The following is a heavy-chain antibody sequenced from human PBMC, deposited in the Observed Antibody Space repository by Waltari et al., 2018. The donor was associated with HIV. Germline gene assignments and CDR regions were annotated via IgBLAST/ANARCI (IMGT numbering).Heavy chain of an antibody. CDR3: ARGIPWELLGGYYFDY. Sequence: QVQLQQWGAGLLKPSETLSLTCAVYGGSFSGYYWSWIRQPPGKGLEWIGEINHSGSTNYNPSLKSRVTISVDTSKNQFSLKLSSVTAADTAVYYCARGIPWELLGGYYFDYWGQGTLVTVSS. CDR2: INHSGST. J-gene: IGHJ4*02. CDR1: GGSFSGYY. V-gene: IGHV4-34*01. D-gene: IGHD1-26*01.